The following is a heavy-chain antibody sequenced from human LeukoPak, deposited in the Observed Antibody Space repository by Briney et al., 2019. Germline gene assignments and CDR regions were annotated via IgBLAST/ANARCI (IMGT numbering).Heavy chain of an antibody. Sequence: GGSLRLSCAASGFTFSSYSMNWVRQAPGKGLEWVSSISSSSSYIYYADSVKGRFTLSRDNAKNSLYLQMNSLRAEDTAVYYCARDGELIWSGGWEQGSLVTVSS. D-gene: IGHD3-10*01. CDR2: ISSSSSYI. V-gene: IGHV3-21*01. CDR1: GFTFSSYS. J-gene: IGHJ4*02. CDR3: ARDGELIWSGG.